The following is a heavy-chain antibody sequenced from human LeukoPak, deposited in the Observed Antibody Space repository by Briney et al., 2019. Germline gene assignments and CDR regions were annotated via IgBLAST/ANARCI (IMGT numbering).Heavy chain of an antibody. CDR1: GGSISSYY. J-gene: IGHJ4*02. CDR3: AREYDFWSGTDY. CDR2: IYYSGST. V-gene: IGHV4-59*01. D-gene: IGHD3-3*01. Sequence: PSETLSLTCTVSGGSISSYYWSWIGQPPGKGLEWIGYIYYSGSTNYNPSLKSRVTISVDTSKNQFSLKLSSVTAADTAVYYCAREYDFWSGTDYWGQGTLVTVSS.